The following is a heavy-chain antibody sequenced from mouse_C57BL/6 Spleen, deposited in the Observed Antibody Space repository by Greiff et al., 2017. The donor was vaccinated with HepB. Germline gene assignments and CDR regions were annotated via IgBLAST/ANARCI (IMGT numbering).Heavy chain of an antibody. J-gene: IGHJ4*01. D-gene: IGHD1-1*01. CDR3: AKKITTVVDYAMDY. Sequence: EVQLVESGGGLVKPGGSLKLSCAASGFTFSDYGMHWVRQAPEKGLEWVAYISSGSSTIYYADTVKGRFTISRDNAKNTLFLQMTSLRSEDTAMYYCAKKITTVVDYAMDYWGQRTSVTVSS. V-gene: IGHV5-17*01. CDR1: GFTFSDYG. CDR2: ISSGSSTI.